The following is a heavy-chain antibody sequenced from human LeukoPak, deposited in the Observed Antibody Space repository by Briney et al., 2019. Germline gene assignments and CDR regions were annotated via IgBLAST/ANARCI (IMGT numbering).Heavy chain of an antibody. CDR2: IYYSGST. V-gene: IGHV4-59*01. Sequence: SETLSLTCTVSGGSISSYYWRWIRQPPGKGLEWIGYIYYSGSTNYNPSLKSRVTISVDTSKNQFSLKLSSATAADTAVYYCARGRLLYSSGWPFDYWGQGTLVTVSS. D-gene: IGHD6-19*01. J-gene: IGHJ4*02. CDR3: ARGRLLYSSGWPFDY. CDR1: GGSISSYY.